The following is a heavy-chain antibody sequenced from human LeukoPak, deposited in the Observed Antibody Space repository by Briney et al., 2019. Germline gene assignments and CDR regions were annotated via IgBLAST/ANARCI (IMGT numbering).Heavy chain of an antibody. Sequence: SETLSLTCTVSGGSISSYYWSWIRQPPGKGLEWIGPIYYSGSTNYNPSLKSRVTISVDTSKNQFSLKLSSVTAADTAVYYCARHENEYSSSSYWFDPWGQGTLVTVSS. J-gene: IGHJ5*02. D-gene: IGHD6-6*01. V-gene: IGHV4-59*08. CDR3: ARHENEYSSSSYWFDP. CDR1: GGSISSYY. CDR2: IYYSGST.